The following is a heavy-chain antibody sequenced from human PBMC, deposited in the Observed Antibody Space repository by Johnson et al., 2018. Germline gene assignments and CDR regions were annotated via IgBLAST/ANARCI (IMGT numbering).Heavy chain of an antibody. J-gene: IGHJ6*02. CDR3: ARGMYGMDV. Sequence: VQLQESGGGLVQPGGSLRLSCAASGFTFSSYWMHWVRQAPGKGLVWVSRIKSDESSTTYADSVKGRFTISRDNAKNSLYLHMNSLRAEDTAVYYGARGMYGMDVWGQGTTVTVSS. V-gene: IGHV3-74*01. CDR2: IKSDESST. D-gene: IGHD2-8*01. CDR1: GFTFSSYW.